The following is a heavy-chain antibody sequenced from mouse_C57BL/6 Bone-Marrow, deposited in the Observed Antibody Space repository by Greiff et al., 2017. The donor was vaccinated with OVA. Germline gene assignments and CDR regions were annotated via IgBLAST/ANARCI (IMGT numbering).Heavy chain of an antibody. D-gene: IGHD2-5*01. J-gene: IGHJ4*01. CDR1: GYTFTSYT. CDR2: INPSSGYT. V-gene: IGHV1-4*01. Sequence: QVQLQQSGAELARPGASVKMSCKASGYTFTSYTMHWVKQRPGQGLEWIGSINPSSGYTKYNQKFKDKATLTADKSSSTAYMQLSSLTSEDSAVYYCARDYYSIYYAMDYWGQGTSVTVSS. CDR3: ARDYYSIYYAMDY.